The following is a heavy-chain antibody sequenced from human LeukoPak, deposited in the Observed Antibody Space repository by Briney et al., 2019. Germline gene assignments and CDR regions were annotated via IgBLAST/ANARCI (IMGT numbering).Heavy chain of an antibody. Sequence: ASVKVSCKASGYTFTKYYIHWVRRTPGQGPEWMGRINPSSGTTSYPQKFQGGVTMTRDTSTSTVYVELSRLRSEDTAIYYCARDRAFAGTKEDAFDNWGQGTMVTVSS. V-gene: IGHV1-46*01. CDR1: GYTFTKYY. CDR3: ARDRAFAGTKEDAFDN. D-gene: IGHD6-19*01. J-gene: IGHJ3*02. CDR2: INPSSGTT.